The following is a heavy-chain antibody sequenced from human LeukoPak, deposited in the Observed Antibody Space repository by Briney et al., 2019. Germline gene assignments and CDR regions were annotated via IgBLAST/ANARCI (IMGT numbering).Heavy chain of an antibody. CDR3: TRVLSLFARKDLFGELSWDPFDY. D-gene: IGHD3-10*01. CDR2: IRSKAYGGTT. V-gene: IGHV3-49*04. Sequence: GGSLRLSCAASGFTFGDYAMSWVRQAPGKGLEWVGFIRSKAYGGTTEYAASVKGRFTISRDDSKSIAYLQMNSLKTEDTAVYYCTRVLSLFARKDLFGELSWDPFDYWGQGTLVTVSS. CDR1: GFTFGDYA. J-gene: IGHJ4*02.